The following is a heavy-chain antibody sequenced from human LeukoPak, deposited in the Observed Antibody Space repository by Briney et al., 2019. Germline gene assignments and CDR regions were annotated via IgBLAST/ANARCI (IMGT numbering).Heavy chain of an antibody. D-gene: IGHD5-12*01. Sequence: SETLSLSCTVSGASTSHFYWNWIRQPPGKGLEWIGYMRNNGSSKHSPSLKSRVTISIDTSKNQFSLQLTSVTAADTAMYFCARSAEWLRNAFDIWGQGTMVSVSS. J-gene: IGHJ3*02. V-gene: IGHV4-59*01. CDR3: ARSAEWLRNAFDI. CDR1: GASTSHFY. CDR2: MRNNGSS.